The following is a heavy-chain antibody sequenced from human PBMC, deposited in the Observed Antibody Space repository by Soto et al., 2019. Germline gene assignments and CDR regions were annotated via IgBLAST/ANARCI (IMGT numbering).Heavy chain of an antibody. CDR1: GFTFSSYA. CDR2: ISYDGSNK. Sequence: GGSLRLSCAASGFTFSSYAMHWVRQAPGKGLEWVAVISYDGSNKYYADSVKGRFTISRDNSKNTLYLQMNSLRAEDTAVYYCAKDRDFWSGYYIFDYWGQGTLVTVSS. V-gene: IGHV3-30-3*01. CDR3: AKDRDFWSGYYIFDY. J-gene: IGHJ4*02. D-gene: IGHD3-3*01.